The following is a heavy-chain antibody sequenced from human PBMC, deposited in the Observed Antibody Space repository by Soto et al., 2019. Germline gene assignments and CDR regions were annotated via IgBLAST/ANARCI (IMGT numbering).Heavy chain of an antibody. CDR3: ARGPPKDYYDSSGTPPWWFDP. D-gene: IGHD3-22*01. V-gene: IGHV4-4*07. CDR2: IYTSGST. Sequence: PSETLSLTCTVSGSSISSYYWSWIRQPAGKGLEWIGRIYTSGSTNYNPSLKSRVTMSVDTSKNQFSLKLSSVTAADTAVYYCARGPPKDYYDSSGTPPWWFDPWGQGTLVTVSS. CDR1: GSSISSYY. J-gene: IGHJ5*02.